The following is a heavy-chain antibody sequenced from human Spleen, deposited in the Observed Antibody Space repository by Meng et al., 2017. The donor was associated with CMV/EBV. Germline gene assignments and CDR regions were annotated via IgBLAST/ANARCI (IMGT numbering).Heavy chain of an antibody. Sequence: GSLRLSCTVSGGSISSGGYYWSWIRQPPGKGLEWIGYIYYSGNTNYNPSLKSRVTISLDTSKNQFSLKLTSVTAADTAVYYCAREDYSSSSFDYWGQGTLVTVSS. J-gene: IGHJ4*02. CDR3: AREDYSSSSFDY. D-gene: IGHD6-6*01. CDR2: IYYSGNT. CDR1: GGSISSGGYY. V-gene: IGHV4-61*08.